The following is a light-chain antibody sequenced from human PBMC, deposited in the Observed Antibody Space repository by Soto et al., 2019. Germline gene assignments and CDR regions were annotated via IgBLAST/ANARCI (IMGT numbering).Light chain of an antibody. J-gene: IGKJ4*01. Sequence: EIVMTQSPATLSVSPGERATLSCRASQSVSSNLVWYQQRPGQAPRLLIYGASTRATDIPARFSGSGSGTEITLTISSLQSEDFAVYYCQQYLNWLTFGGGTKVEIK. V-gene: IGKV3-15*01. CDR1: QSVSSN. CDR3: QQYLNWLT. CDR2: GAS.